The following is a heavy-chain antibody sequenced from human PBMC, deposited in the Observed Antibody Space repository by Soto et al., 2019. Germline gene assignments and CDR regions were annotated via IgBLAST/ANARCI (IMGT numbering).Heavy chain of an antibody. V-gene: IGHV1-58*01. CDR3: AADPNRSSFYYYGMDV. Sequence: QMQLVQSGPEVKKPGTSVKVSCKASGFTFTSSAVQWVRQARGQRLEWIGWIVVGSGNTNYAQKFQERVTITRDMTTNTANKGLSSLRSADTAVYYCAADPNRSSFYYYGMDVWGQGTTVTVCS. CDR2: IVVGSGNT. CDR1: GFTFTSSA. D-gene: IGHD6-6*01. J-gene: IGHJ6*02.